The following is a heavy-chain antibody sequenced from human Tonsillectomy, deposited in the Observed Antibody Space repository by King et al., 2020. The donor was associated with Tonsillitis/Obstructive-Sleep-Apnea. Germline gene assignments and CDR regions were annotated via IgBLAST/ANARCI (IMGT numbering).Heavy chain of an antibody. V-gene: IGHV3-48*02. CDR3: ARDPGIVTTDYYMDV. CDR2: ISSSSNTI. J-gene: IGHJ6*03. D-gene: IGHD5-12*01. Sequence: VQLVESGGGLVQPGGSLRLSCAASGFTFTSYSMNWVRQAPGKGLEWVSYISSSSNTIYYADSVKGRFTISRDNAKNSLYLQMNSLRDEDTAVYYCARDPGIVTTDYYMDVWGKATTVTASS. CDR1: GFTFTSYS.